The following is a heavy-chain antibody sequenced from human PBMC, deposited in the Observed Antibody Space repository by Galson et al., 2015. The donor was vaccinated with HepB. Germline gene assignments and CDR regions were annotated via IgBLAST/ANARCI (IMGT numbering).Heavy chain of an antibody. CDR1: GFTFNTYA. D-gene: IGHD6-19*01. V-gene: IGHV3-23*01. CDR3: AKDGSGWSPRLADYFDY. Sequence: SLRLSCAASGFTFNTYAMDWVRQAPGRGLEWISAISGSGGNTYYADSVKGRFTISRDNSKSTLYLHIKTLRAEDTAIYYCAKDGSGWSPRLADYFDYWGQGTLVTVSS. CDR2: ISGSGGNT. J-gene: IGHJ4*02.